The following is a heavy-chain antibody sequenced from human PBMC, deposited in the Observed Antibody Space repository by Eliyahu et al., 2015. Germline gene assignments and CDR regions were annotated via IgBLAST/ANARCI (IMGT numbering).Heavy chain of an antibody. Sequence: QVQLQESGPGLVKPSETLSXTCTVSSDSISXDYWNWIRRPPGKGLEWIGYIYYLGNTKYNPSLKSRVNISVDTSKSQFFLKLDSVTAADTAVYYCARGKWVGSRFDSWGRGTLVTVSS. CDR2: IYYLGNT. V-gene: IGHV4-59*01. D-gene: IGHD1-26*01. CDR1: SDSISXDY. CDR3: ARGKWVGSRFDS. J-gene: IGHJ4*02.